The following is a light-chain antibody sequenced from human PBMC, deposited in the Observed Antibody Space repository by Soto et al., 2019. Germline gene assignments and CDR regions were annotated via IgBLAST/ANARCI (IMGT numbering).Light chain of an antibody. CDR2: GAS. V-gene: IGKV3-20*01. CDR3: QQYHISLWT. J-gene: IGKJ1*01. Sequence: EKVLTQSPCTLALSPGERATLSCRASQSVSSSYLAWYQQNPGQAPRLLMYGASNRATGIPDRFSGSGSGTDFTLTISRLEPEDFAVYYCQQYHISLWTFGQGTKVDIK. CDR1: QSVSSSY.